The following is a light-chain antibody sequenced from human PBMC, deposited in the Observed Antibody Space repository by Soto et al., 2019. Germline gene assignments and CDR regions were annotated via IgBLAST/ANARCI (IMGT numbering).Light chain of an antibody. CDR2: DAS. CDR3: QQYNTWPRT. Sequence: EIVLTQSPATLSLSPGERATLSCRASQSVSSYLAWYQQKPGQAPRLLIYDASNRATGIPARFGCSGSGTDFTLTITSLQSEDFAGYYCQQYNTWPRTFGQGTKVESK. CDR1: QSVSSY. V-gene: IGKV3-11*01. J-gene: IGKJ1*01.